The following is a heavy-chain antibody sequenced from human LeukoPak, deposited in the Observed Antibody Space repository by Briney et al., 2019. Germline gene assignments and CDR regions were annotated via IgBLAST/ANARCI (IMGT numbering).Heavy chain of an antibody. V-gene: IGHV1-18*01. CDR1: GYTFTSYS. CDR2: ISAYNGNT. Sequence: ASVKVSCKASGYTFTSYSISWVRQAPGQGLEWMGWISAYNGNTIYAQKVKGRVTMTTDTSTSTAYMELRSLKSDDTAVYYCARGKIQLWSGQGNAFDIWGQGTMVTVSS. D-gene: IGHD5-18*01. J-gene: IGHJ3*02. CDR3: ARGKIQLWSGQGNAFDI.